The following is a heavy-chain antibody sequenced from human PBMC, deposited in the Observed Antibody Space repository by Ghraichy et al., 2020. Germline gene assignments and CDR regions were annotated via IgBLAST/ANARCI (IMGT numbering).Heavy chain of an antibody. D-gene: IGHD2/OR15-2a*01. CDR3: AKDGNPYYLSYLDS. CDR1: GFNVSSNY. V-gene: IGHV3-66*01. Sequence: GESLNISCAASGFNVSSNYMSWVRQAPGKGLEWLSLMYSGGSAYYADSVKGRFTISRDNSKNTVYLQMNNLRVEDMAVYYCAKDGNPYYLSYLDSWGQGTLVTVSS. CDR2: MYSGGSA. J-gene: IGHJ4*02.